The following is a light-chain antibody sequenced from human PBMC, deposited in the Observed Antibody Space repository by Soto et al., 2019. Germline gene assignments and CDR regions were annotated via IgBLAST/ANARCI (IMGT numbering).Light chain of an antibody. Sequence: DIQMTQSPSTLSASVGDRVTITCRASQSLTNWLAWYQQKPGKAPKLLIYDASSLDSGVPSRFSGSASGTEFTLTIRNLQPDDFATYYCQHYRTFGQGTKVEIK. V-gene: IGKV1-5*01. CDR3: QHYRT. CDR2: DAS. CDR1: QSLTNW. J-gene: IGKJ1*01.